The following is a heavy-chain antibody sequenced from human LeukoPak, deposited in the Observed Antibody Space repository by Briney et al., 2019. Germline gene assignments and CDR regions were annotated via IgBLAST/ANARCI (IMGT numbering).Heavy chain of an antibody. J-gene: IGHJ6*04. D-gene: IGHD3-3*01. CDR2: IYPGDSDT. V-gene: IGHV5-51*01. Sequence: GESLKISCKGSGYSFTSYWIGWVRQMPGKGLGWMGIIYPGDSDTRYSPSFQGQVTISADKSISTAYLQWSSLKASDTAMYYCARRSRRYDFWSGYVDVWGKGTTVTVSS. CDR3: ARRSRRYDFWSGYVDV. CDR1: GYSFTSYW.